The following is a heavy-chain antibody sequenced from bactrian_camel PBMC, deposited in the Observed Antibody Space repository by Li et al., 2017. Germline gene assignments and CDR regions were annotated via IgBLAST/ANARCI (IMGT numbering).Heavy chain of an antibody. CDR1: GYTASTYC. D-gene: IGHD2*01. CDR3: AAGGGNGAFCYTGERSMDY. Sequence: HVQLVESGGGSVQAGGSLRLSCSLSGYTASTYCMGWFRQAPGKEREGVAVIDSDGVAKYADSVKGRFTISQDNAKNTLYLQMNSLKPEDTAMYYCAAGGGNGAFCYTGERSMDYLGQGTQVTVS. CDR2: IDSDGVA. V-gene: IGHV3S55*01. J-gene: IGHJ4*01.